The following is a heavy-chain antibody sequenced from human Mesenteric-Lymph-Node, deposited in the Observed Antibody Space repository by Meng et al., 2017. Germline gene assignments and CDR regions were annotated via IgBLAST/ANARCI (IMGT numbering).Heavy chain of an antibody. J-gene: IGHJ4*02. Sequence: QVQLQESGPGLLKPSETLSLTCAVYGGSFSGYYWSWIRQPPGKGLEWIGEINHSGSTNYNPSLNSRISISLDKSKNHFSLKVNSVTAADTAVYYCARGKQDAWELLAYWGQGALVTVSS. CDR1: GGSFSGYY. CDR3: ARGKQDAWELLAY. V-gene: IGHV4-34*10. CDR2: INHSGST. D-gene: IGHD1-26*01.